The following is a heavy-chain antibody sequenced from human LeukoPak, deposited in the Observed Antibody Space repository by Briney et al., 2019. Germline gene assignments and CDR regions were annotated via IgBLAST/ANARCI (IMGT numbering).Heavy chain of an antibody. V-gene: IGHV3-33*02. J-gene: IGHJ6*02. CDR1: GFTFSQSG. D-gene: IGHD2-15*01. CDR2: VWGDGNTK. CDR3: ARDIGGPDGYGLDF. Sequence: RPGGSLRLSCAASGFTFSQSGMYWVRPAPGKGLEWVAIVWGDGNTKYYGDSAKGPFTISRDNTTHTLYLQMSSLSVDDTAFYYCARDIGGPDGYGLDFWGQGTTVTVSS.